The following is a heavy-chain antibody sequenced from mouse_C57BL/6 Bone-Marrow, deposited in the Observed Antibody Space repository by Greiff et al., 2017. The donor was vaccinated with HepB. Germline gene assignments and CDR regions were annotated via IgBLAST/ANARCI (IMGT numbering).Heavy chain of an antibody. CDR2: ISDGGSYT. J-gene: IGHJ3*01. CDR1: GFTFSSYA. D-gene: IGHD2-4*01. V-gene: IGHV5-4*01. CDR3: ARDDYDERAFAY. Sequence: EVMLVESGGGLVKPGGSLKLSCAASGFTFSSYAMSWVRQTPEKRLEWVATISDGGSYTYYPDNVKGRFTISRDNAKNNLYLQMSHLKSEDTAMYYCARDDYDERAFAYWGQGTLVTVSA.